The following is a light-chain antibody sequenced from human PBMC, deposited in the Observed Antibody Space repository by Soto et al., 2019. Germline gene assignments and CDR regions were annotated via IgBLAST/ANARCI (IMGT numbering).Light chain of an antibody. Sequence: EPVLTQSPATLSLSPGDRATLSSTASRRVSSYLAWYQQKAGQAPRLLIYDASNRAAGTPARFSGSGSGTEFTLTISSLQSEDFAVYYCQQYMNWPTFGQGTRLEIK. CDR1: RRVSSY. J-gene: IGKJ5*01. CDR2: DAS. CDR3: QQYMNWPT. V-gene: IGKV3-11*01.